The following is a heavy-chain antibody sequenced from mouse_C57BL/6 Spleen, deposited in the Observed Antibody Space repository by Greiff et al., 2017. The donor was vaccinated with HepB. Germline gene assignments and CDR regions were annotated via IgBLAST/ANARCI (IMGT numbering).Heavy chain of an antibody. CDR3: ARHGAAYYSKLYYAMDY. V-gene: IGHV1-62-2*01. J-gene: IGHJ4*01. D-gene: IGHD2-5*01. CDR1: GYTFTEYT. CDR2: FYPGSGSI. Sequence: VQGVESGAELVKPGASVKLSCKASGYTFTEYTIHWVKQRSGQGLEWIGWFYPGSGSIKYNEKFKDKATLTAHKSSSTVYIELSRLTSEDSAVYFCARHGAAYYSKLYYAMDYWGQGTSVTVSS.